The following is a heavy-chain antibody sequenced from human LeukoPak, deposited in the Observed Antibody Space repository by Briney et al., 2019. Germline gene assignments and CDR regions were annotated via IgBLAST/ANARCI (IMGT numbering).Heavy chain of an antibody. Sequence: SETLSLTCTVSGGSISSYYWSWIRQPPGKGLEWIGYIYYSGSTNYNPSLKSRVTISVDTSKNQFSLKLSSVTAADTAVYYCARHTPGYSSSWYVGWGQGTLVTVSS. CDR2: IYYSGST. J-gene: IGHJ4*02. V-gene: IGHV4-59*08. CDR3: ARHTPGYSSSWYVG. CDR1: GGSISSYY. D-gene: IGHD6-13*01.